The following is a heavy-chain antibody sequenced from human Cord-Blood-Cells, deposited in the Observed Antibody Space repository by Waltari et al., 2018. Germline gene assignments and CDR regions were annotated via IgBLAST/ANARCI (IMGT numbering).Heavy chain of an antibody. CDR3: ARDVSNYEGMDV. Sequence: EVQLVESGGGLIQSGGCLRLSCAATGFTVSSKYISWGRQAPGKGLEWVSVIYSGGSTYYADSVKGRFTISRDNSKNTLYLQMNSLRAEDTAVYYCARDVSNYEGMDVWGQGTTVTVSS. CDR2: IYSGGST. J-gene: IGHJ6*02. V-gene: IGHV3-53*01. D-gene: IGHD4-4*01. CDR1: GFTVSSKY.